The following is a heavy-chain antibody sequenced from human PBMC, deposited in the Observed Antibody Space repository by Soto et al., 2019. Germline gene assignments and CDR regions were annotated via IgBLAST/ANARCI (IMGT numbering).Heavy chain of an antibody. CDR1: GSTVSSNY. Sequence: EVQLVESGGGLFQPGGSLRLSCAVPGSTVSSNYMSWVRRAPGKGLEWVSVINSGGSTFYADAVKGRFTISRDNSKNTLYLQMNSLRAEDTAVYYCAGIRPPLYWGQGTLGTVSS. CDR2: INSGGST. J-gene: IGHJ4*02. D-gene: IGHD5-18*01. V-gene: IGHV3-66*01. CDR3: AGIRPPLY.